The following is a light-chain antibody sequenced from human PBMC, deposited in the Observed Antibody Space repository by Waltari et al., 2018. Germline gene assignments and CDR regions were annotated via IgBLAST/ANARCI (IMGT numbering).Light chain of an antibody. CDR3: QHYKTSFRT. CDR2: KTS. Sequence: DIQMTQSPSTLSASVGDRVTITCRASQNISPWLAWHQQKPGKVPRLLIYKTSSLESGVPSRCSGSGSGTAFTLNISSLHPDEFATYYCQHYKTSFRTFGQGTRVEIK. J-gene: IGKJ1*01. V-gene: IGKV1-5*03. CDR1: QNISPW.